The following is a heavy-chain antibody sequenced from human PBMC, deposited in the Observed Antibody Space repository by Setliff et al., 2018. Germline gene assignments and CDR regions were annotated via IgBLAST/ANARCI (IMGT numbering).Heavy chain of an antibody. Sequence: PSETLSLTCTVSGGSISSHYWSWVRQPPGKGLEWIGYIYYSGSPNYNPSLKSRVTISLDTSKNQFSLRLTSVTAADTAVYYCARVSMYSSSWYYYYYGMDVWGQGTTVTVSS. J-gene: IGHJ6*02. CDR2: IYYSGSP. V-gene: IGHV4-59*11. CDR1: GGSISSHY. D-gene: IGHD6-13*01. CDR3: ARVSMYSSSWYYYYYGMDV.